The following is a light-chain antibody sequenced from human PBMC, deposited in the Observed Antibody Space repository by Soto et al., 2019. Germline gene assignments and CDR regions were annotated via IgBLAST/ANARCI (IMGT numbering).Light chain of an antibody. Sequence: QSALTQPHSVSGSTGQSVTISCTGTSSDVGGYSYVSWFQHRPGKAPKLLISDVSDRPSGVPDRFSGSKSGNTASLTISGLQADDEADYYCCSYAGSYTFVFGSGTKLTVL. V-gene: IGLV2-11*01. CDR3: CSYAGSYTFV. J-gene: IGLJ1*01. CDR1: SSDVGGYSY. CDR2: DVS.